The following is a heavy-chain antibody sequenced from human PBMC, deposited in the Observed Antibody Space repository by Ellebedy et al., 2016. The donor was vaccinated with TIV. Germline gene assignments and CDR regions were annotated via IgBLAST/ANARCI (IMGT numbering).Heavy chain of an antibody. CDR1: GFTFSFYW. D-gene: IGHD3-22*01. V-gene: IGHV3-7*03. Sequence: GESLKISCAGSGFTFSFYWMSWVRQAPGKGPEWVANINKDGSEKFYVDSVKGRFTISRDNARNSLSLQMNSLRVEDTALYYCVRDRGYYYDSSGGFDTWGRGALVTVSS. J-gene: IGHJ5*02. CDR3: VRDRGYYYDSSGGFDT. CDR2: INKDGSEK.